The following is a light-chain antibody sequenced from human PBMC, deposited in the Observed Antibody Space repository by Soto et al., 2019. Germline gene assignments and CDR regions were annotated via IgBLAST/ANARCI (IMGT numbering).Light chain of an antibody. CDR1: SSDGGGYNY. CDR3: SSYTSSSAFDV. V-gene: IGLV2-14*04. J-gene: IGLJ1*01. Sequence: SVSGSPGQSITSSCTGTSSDGGGYNYVSWYQQHPGKAPKLMIYDVSNRHSGVSNRFSGSKSGNTASLTISGLQAEDEADYYGSSYTSSSAFDVFGAGTKVTVL. CDR2: DVS.